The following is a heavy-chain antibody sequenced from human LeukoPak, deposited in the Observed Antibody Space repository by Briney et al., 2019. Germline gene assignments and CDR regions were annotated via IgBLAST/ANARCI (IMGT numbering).Heavy chain of an antibody. Sequence: SETLSLTCTVSGGSISSSSYYWGWVRQPPGKGLEWIGSIYYSGSTYYNPSLKSRVTISVDTSKNQFSLKLSPVTAADTAVYYCARSGTTGTTEFDYWGQGTLVTVPS. CDR2: IYYSGST. J-gene: IGHJ4*02. D-gene: IGHD1-1*01. CDR1: GGSISSSSYY. V-gene: IGHV4-39*07. CDR3: ARSGTTGTTEFDY.